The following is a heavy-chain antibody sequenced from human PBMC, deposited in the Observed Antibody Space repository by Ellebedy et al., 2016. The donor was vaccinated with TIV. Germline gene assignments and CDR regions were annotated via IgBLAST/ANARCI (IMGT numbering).Heavy chain of an antibody. CDR1: GFTFSSYN. CDR2: ISSSSSTI. J-gene: IGHJ4*02. D-gene: IGHD6-13*01. Sequence: GESLKISCAASGFTFSSYNMNWVRQAPGKGLEWVSYISSSSSTIYYADSVKGRFTTSRDNAGNSMYLQMTSLRAEDTAVYYCARLGVIAAAGASDYWGQGTLVIVSS. V-gene: IGHV3-48*04. CDR3: ARLGVIAAAGASDY.